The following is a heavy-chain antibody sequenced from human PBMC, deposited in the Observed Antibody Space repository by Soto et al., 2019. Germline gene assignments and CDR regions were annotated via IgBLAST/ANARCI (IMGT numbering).Heavy chain of an antibody. D-gene: IGHD3-3*01. CDR3: ARVPIFGVVTAAYYFDY. V-gene: IGHV4-34*01. CDR1: GGSFSGYY. J-gene: IGHJ4*02. CDR2: INHSGST. Sequence: SETLSLTCAVYGGSFSGYYWSWIRQPPGKGLEWIGEINHSGSTNYNPSLKSRVTISVDTSKNQFSLKLSSVTAADTAVYYCARVPIFGVVTAAYYFDYWGQGTLVTVSS.